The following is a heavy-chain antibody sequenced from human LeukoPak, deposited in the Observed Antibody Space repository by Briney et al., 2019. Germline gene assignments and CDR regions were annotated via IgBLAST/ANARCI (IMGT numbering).Heavy chain of an antibody. J-gene: IGHJ5*02. CDR2: IRSKANSYAT. D-gene: IGHD3-10*01. CDR1: GFTFSGSA. CDR3: AFYYYGTRRFDP. Sequence: GGSLRLSCAASGFTFSGSAMHWVRQAAGKGLEWDGRIRSKANSYATAYAASVKGRFTISRDDSKNTLYLQMNSLKTEDTAVYYCAFYYYGTRRFDPWGQGTLVTVSS. V-gene: IGHV3-73*01.